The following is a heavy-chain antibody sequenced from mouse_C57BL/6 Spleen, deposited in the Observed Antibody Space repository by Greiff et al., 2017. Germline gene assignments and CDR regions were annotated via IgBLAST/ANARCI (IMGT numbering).Heavy chain of an antibody. J-gene: IGHJ2*01. V-gene: IGHV1-55*01. CDR3: ARMIRGNYFDY. Sequence: QVQLQPSGAELVQPGASVKMSCKASGYTFTSYWITWVKQRPGQGLEWIGDIYPGSGSTNYNEKFKSKAILIVDTSSSTAYMQLSSLTSEDSAVYYCARMIRGNYFDYWGQGTTLTVSS. CDR1: GYTFTSYW. CDR2: IYPGSGST. D-gene: IGHD2-4*01.